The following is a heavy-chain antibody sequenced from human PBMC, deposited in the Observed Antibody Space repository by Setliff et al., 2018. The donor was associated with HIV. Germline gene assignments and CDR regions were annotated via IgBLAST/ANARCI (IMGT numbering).Heavy chain of an antibody. V-gene: IGHV4-59*04. Sequence: SETLSLTCAVSGGSTNNYYLTWIRQPPGKGLEWIGSINYRGNTYYNPSLKSRAAISVDTSKNQISLKLSSVTAADTAVYYCASLDGSESPYIYYYYMDVWGEGTAVTVSS. CDR1: GGSTNNYY. CDR3: ASLDGSESPYIYYYYMDV. CDR2: INYRGNT. D-gene: IGHD3-10*01. J-gene: IGHJ6*03.